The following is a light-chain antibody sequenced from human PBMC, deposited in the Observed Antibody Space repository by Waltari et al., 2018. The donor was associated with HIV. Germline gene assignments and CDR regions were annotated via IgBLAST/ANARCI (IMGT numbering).Light chain of an antibody. CDR1: LSVSSN. CDR3: EQYNTWPIT. J-gene: IGKJ4*01. Sequence: EIVMTQSPATLSVSPGARATLSCRASLSVSSNLAWYQQKSGQAPRLLIYGTSTRAAGVPARFSGSGSGTEFTLTISRMQSEDCAIYYCEQYNTWPITFGGGTKLEMK. CDR2: GTS. V-gene: IGKV3-15*01.